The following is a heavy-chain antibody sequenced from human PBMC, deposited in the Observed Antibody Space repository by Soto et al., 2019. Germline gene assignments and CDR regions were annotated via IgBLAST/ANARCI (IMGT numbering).Heavy chain of an antibody. D-gene: IGHD6-19*01. CDR2: MSYDGTNT. V-gene: IGHV3-30-3*01. CDR3: ARDPSPYTSGWYGIDF. J-gene: IGHJ4*01. CDR1: GFMFSAYA. Sequence: QVQLVESGGGVVQPGASLRLSCTASGFMFSAYAMLWVRQAPGKGLEWVAAMSYDGTNTYYTDSLKGRFTISRDNSKNTLFLQMSSLTADASAVYYWARDPSPYTSGWYGIDFWGLGTLVTVSS.